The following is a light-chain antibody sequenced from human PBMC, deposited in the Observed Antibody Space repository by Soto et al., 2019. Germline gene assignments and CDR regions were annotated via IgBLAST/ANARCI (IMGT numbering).Light chain of an antibody. CDR2: EVS. Sequence: QSALTQPASVSGSPGQSIAISCTGTSTDVGGYNYVSWYQQHPGKAPKLMIYEVSNRPSGVSNRFSGSKSGNTASLTISGLQAEDEADYYCSSYTSSITVDVVFGGGTKLTVL. V-gene: IGLV2-14*01. CDR3: SSYTSSITVDVV. CDR1: STDVGGYNY. J-gene: IGLJ2*01.